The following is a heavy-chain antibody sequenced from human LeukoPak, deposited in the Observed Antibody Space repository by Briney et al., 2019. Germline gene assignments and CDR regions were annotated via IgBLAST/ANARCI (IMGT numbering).Heavy chain of an antibody. D-gene: IGHD5-12*01. Sequence: ASVKVSCKASGYTFTSYDINWVRQATGQGLEWMGWMNPNSGNTGYAQKFQGRVTITRNTSISTAYMELSSLRSEDTAVYYCARWLKDGYYFEYWGQGTLVTVSS. CDR1: GYTFTSYD. CDR2: MNPNSGNT. CDR3: ARWLKDGYYFEY. V-gene: IGHV1-8*03. J-gene: IGHJ4*02.